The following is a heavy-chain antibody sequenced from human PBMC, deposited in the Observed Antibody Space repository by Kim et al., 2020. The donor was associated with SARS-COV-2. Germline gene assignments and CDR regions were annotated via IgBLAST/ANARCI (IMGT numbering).Heavy chain of an antibody. Sequence: ASVKVSCKASGYTFSNYAMSWLRQAPGQGLEWMGWINTDTGNPTYAQGFTGRFVFSLDTSVNTAYLQISSLKAEDTAVYYCARDDQYSSGLYFGRDLGYWGQGTLVTVSS. J-gene: IGHJ4*02. CDR1: GYTFSNYA. V-gene: IGHV7-4-1*02. D-gene: IGHD6-19*01. CDR2: INTDTGNP. CDR3: ARDDQYSSGLYFGRDLGY.